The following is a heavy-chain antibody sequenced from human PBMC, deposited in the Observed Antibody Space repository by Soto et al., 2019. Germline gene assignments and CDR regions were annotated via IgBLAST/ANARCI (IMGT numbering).Heavy chain of an antibody. CDR3: ASLKKWSSGDVRIDV. CDR2: IMPLYAKP. D-gene: IGHD1-26*01. J-gene: IGHJ6*02. V-gene: IGHV1-69*01. Sequence: QVQLVQSGAEVKKPGSSVKVSCKASGGTINTYTISWVRQVPGQGLEWMGGIMPLYAKPTYAQPFLGRLTIASDEHTSTFYMELSSLRSEDTALYYCASLKKWSSGDVRIDVLVRGTAVCFSS. CDR1: GGTINTYT.